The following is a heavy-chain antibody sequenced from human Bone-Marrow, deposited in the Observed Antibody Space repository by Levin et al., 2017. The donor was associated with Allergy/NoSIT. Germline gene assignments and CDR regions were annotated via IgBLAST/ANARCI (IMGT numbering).Heavy chain of an antibody. Sequence: GGSLRLSCAASGFPFSDYYISWIRQVPGKGLEWISYISGGGDTTYYADSVRGRFTISRDNAHNSVYLHMDTLIVEDTALYYCARDADSGTYYLDWGQGTLVTVSS. CDR3: ARDADSGTYYLD. V-gene: IGHV3-11*01. D-gene: IGHD1-26*01. CDR1: GFPFSDYY. J-gene: IGHJ4*02. CDR2: ISGGGDTT.